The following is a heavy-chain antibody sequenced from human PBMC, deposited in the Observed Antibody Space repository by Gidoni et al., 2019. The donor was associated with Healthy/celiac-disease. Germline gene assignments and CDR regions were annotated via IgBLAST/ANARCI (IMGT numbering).Heavy chain of an antibody. CDR1: GYTFTSYY. J-gene: IGHJ4*02. V-gene: IGHV1-46*01. CDR3: ARDGSRSGYDSVSFWDY. D-gene: IGHD5-12*01. Sequence: QVQLVQSGAEVKKPGASVKVSCKASGYTFTSYYMHWVRQAPGQGLEWMGIINPSGGSTSYAQKFQGRVTMTRDTSTSTVYMELSSLRSEDTAVYYCARDGSRSGYDSVSFWDYWGQGTLVTVSS. CDR2: INPSGGST.